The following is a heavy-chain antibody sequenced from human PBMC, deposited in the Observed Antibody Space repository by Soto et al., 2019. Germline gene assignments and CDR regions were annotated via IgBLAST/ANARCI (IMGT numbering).Heavy chain of an antibody. V-gene: IGHV4-4*07. CDR3: ARYSNNWFQTEGMDV. Sequence: SETLSLTCPVSVDTITIYFWSWVRLPAGKGLEWIGRIATSGNTTYNPSLKSRVTMSVDTSKKQFSLKLTSVTAADTAVYYCARYSNNWFQTEGMDVWGQGTTVT. CDR1: VDTITIYF. J-gene: IGHJ6*01. CDR2: IATSGNT. D-gene: IGHD6-13*01.